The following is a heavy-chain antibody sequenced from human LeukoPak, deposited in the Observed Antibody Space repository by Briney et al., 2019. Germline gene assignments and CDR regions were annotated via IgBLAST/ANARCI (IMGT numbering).Heavy chain of an antibody. D-gene: IGHD3-10*01. V-gene: IGHV4-61*02. CDR2: IYADGSS. Sequence: QTLSLTCTLSAGSAAMDNSDWDWILETAGKGLERIGRIYADGSSIYNPYLKSRVTILVDTSKNQFSLRLSSMSAADSDVYCCARGYYYRTWGLGTLVTVSS. CDR1: AGSAAMDNSD. CDR3: ARGYYYRT. J-gene: IGHJ4*02.